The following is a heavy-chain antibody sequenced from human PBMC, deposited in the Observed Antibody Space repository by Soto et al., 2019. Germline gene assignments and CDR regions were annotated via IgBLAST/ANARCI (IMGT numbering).Heavy chain of an antibody. CDR3: EKRSGPMEA. V-gene: IGHV1-69*06. CDR1: GGSFSAYG. Sequence: SVKVSCKASGGSFSAYGINWVRQAPGQGLEWMGGIIPLIGTAKYAQKFQGRVTITADRYTSTAYMELTSLRFNDTALYYCEKRSGPMEAWGQGALVTGSS. J-gene: IGHJ5*02. D-gene: IGHD1-26*01. CDR2: IIPLIGTA.